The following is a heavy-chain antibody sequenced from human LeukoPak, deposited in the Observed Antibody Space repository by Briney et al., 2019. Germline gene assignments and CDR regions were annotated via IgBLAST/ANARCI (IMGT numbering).Heavy chain of an antibody. Sequence: PGGSLRLSCAASGFTFSSYAMSWVRQAPGKGLEWVSSISATGGSTYYADSVKGRSTISRDNSKNTLYLQMNSLRAEDTAVYYCAKVGADIAAAGLVDYWGQGTLVTVSS. CDR2: ISATGGST. CDR1: GFTFSSYA. V-gene: IGHV3-23*01. CDR3: AKVGADIAAAGLVDY. J-gene: IGHJ4*02. D-gene: IGHD6-13*01.